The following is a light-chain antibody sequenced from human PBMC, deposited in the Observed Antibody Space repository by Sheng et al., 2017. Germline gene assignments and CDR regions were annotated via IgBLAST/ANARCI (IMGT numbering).Light chain of an antibody. CDR2: GAS. CDR1: QSVTSSY. J-gene: IGKJ1*01. Sequence: EIVLTQSPGTLSLSPGERATLSCRASQSVTSSYLAWYQQTPGQAPRLLIYGASTRATGIPDRFSGSGSGTDFTLTISRLEPEDFAVYYCQQYGTSPQTFGQGTRVAIK. CDR3: QQYGTSPQT. V-gene: IGKV3-20*01.